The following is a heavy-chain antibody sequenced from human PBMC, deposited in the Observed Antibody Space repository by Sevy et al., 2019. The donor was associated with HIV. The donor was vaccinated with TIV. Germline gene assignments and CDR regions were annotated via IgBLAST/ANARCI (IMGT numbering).Heavy chain of an antibody. CDR3: TNXRGXCIDGVCXEYFDS. Sequence: GGSLRLSCGAXGFTFSNAWMTWVRQAPGKGLEWVGRIKSKSEGGTTDYAAPVKGRFTISRDDSKNTLYLQMNSLKSDDTAVYYXTNXRGXCIDGVCXEYFDSXXXGTLVTVSS. D-gene: IGHD2-8*01. J-gene: IGHJ4*01. CDR2: IKSKSEGGTT. CDR1: GFTFSNAW. V-gene: IGHV3-15*01.